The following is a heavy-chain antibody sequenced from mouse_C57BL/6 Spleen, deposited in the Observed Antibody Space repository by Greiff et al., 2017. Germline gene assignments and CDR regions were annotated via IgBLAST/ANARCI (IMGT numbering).Heavy chain of an antibody. V-gene: IGHV1-76*01. CDR3: ARGYYSHCYAKDY. CDR2: IYPGSGNT. J-gene: IGHJ4*01. CDR1: GYTFTDYY. Sequence: VQLQQSGAELVRPGASVKLSCKASGYTFTDYYINWVKQRPGQGLEWIARIYPGSGNTYYNEKFKGKATLTAEKSSSTAYMQLSSLTSEDSAVYFCARGYYSHCYAKDYWGQGTSVTVSS. D-gene: IGHD2-12*01.